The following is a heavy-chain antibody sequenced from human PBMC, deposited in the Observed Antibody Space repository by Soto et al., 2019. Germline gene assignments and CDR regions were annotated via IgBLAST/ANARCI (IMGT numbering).Heavy chain of an antibody. D-gene: IGHD6-13*01. J-gene: IGHJ4*02. CDR3: AKYGSRSSPHYLDY. Sequence: EVQLLESGGGLVQPGGSLRLSCAVSGFTFSNYAVGWVRQAPGMGLEWVSSIFGGGGGTYYTDSVKGRFTISRDSSGNTVFLQMNSLRAEDTALYYCAKYGSRSSPHYLDYWGQGTLVTVSS. V-gene: IGHV3-23*01. CDR2: IFGGGGGT. CDR1: GFTFSNYA.